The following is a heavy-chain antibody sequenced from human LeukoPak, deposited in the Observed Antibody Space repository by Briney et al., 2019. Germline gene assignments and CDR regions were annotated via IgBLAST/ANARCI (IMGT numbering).Heavy chain of an antibody. V-gene: IGHV1-69*06. CDR1: ADTFSRYA. J-gene: IGHJ6*03. CDR3: ATGPYTGDQSGFYYYYMDV. Sequence: ASVKVSCKTSADTFSRYALNWVRQAPGQGLEWVGRIVPMLDTAHYAPSFQGRVTITADRSTTTGYMELRRLTSDDAAVYFCATGPYTGDQSGFYYYYMDVWGKGTTVTVSS. D-gene: IGHD2-2*01. CDR2: IVPMLDTA.